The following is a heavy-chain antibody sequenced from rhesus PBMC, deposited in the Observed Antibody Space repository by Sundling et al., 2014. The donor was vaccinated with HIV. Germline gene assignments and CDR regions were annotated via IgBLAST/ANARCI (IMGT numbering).Heavy chain of an antibody. J-gene: IGHJ2*01. D-gene: IGHD3-28*01. CDR3: ARVKDSGYFNYWYFDL. CDR2: VDPEDGEV. CDR1: GYTFTDYY. Sequence: EVQLVQSGAEVKKPGATVKISCKASGYTFTDYYLNWVRQAPGKGLEWVGGVDPEDGEVDYAQKFQDRVTINADTFIDTAYMELRSLRSEDTAVYYCARVKDSGYFNYWYFDLWGPGTPTHHLL. V-gene: IGHV1-111*02.